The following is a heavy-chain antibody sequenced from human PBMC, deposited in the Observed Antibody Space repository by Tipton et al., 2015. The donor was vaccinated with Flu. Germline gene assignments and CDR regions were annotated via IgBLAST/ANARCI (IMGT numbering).Heavy chain of an antibody. CDR3: AREEPRYYYYGMDV. J-gene: IGHJ6*02. CDR2: IYSGGST. V-gene: IGHV3-66*02. CDR1: GFTVSSNY. Sequence: SLRLSCAASGFTVSSNYMSWVRQAPGKGLEWVSVIYSGGSTYYADSVKGRFTISRDNSKNTLYLQMNSLRAEDTAVYYCAREEPRYYYYGMDVWGQGTTVTVS. D-gene: IGHD1-14*01.